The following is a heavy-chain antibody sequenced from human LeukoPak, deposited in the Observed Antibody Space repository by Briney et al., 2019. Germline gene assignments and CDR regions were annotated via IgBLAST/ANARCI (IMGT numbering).Heavy chain of an antibody. D-gene: IGHD6-19*01. CDR1: GGSISSGSYY. CDR2: IYTSGST. J-gene: IGHJ4*02. Sequence: SETLSLTCTVSGGSISSGSYYWSWIRQPAGKGLEWIGRIYTSGSTNYNLSLKSRVTISVDTSKNQFSLKLSSVTAADTAAYYCARDRGGSSGWYGFDYWGQGTLVTVSS. V-gene: IGHV4-61*02. CDR3: ARDRGGSSGWYGFDY.